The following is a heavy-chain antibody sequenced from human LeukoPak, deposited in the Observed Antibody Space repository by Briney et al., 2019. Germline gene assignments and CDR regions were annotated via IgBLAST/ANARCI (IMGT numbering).Heavy chain of an antibody. CDR2: IYSGGST. J-gene: IGHJ3*02. CDR1: GFTVSSNY. V-gene: IGHV3-66*02. Sequence: GGFLRLSCAASGFTVSSNYMSWVRQAPGKGLEWVSVIYSGGSTYYADSVKGRFTISRDNSKNTLYLQMNSLRAEDTAVYYCASHSKSVVVVPAEGPDAFDIWGQGTMVTVSS. CDR3: ASHSKSVVVVPAEGPDAFDI. D-gene: IGHD2-2*01.